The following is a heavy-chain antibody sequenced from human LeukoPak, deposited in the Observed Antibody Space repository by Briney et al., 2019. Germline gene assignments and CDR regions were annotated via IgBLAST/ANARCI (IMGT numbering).Heavy chain of an antibody. CDR2: IRYDGSNK. V-gene: IGHV3-30*02. J-gene: IGHJ3*02. CDR3: AKDFPSSGYYPDAFDI. CDR1: GFTFSSYG. D-gene: IGHD3-22*01. Sequence: GGSLRLSCAASGFTFSSYGMHWVRQAPGKGLEWVAFIRYDGSNKYYADSVKGRLTISRDNSKNTLYLQMNSLRAEDTAVYYCAKDFPSSGYYPDAFDIWGQGTMVAVSS.